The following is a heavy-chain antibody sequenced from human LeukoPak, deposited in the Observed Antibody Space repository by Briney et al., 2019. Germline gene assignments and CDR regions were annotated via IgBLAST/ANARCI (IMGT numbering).Heavy chain of an antibody. J-gene: IGHJ6*03. CDR2: IKQDGSEK. CDR1: GFTFSSYW. V-gene: IGHV3-7*01. Sequence: TGGSLRLSCAASGFTFSSYWMSWVRQAPGKGLEWVANIKQDGSEKYYVDSVKGRFTISRDNAKNSLYLQMNSLRAEDAAVYYCARDRIEQQRTLGRSSNYYYYYYMDVWGKGTTVTVSS. D-gene: IGHD6-13*01. CDR3: ARDRIEQQRTLGRSSNYYYYYYMDV.